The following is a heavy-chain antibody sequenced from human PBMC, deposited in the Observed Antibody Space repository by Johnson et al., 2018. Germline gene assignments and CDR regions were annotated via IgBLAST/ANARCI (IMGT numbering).Heavy chain of an antibody. D-gene: IGHD1-26*01. CDR3: AKAVGSGYDDMDV. Sequence: QVQLVQSGPGLVKPSESLSLTCTVSGSSITDDYWIWIRQPPGKGLEWIGYISYSGNTKYNPSLDSRVTISVDTSKTQFSLRLSSVTAADTAIYYCAKAVGSGYDDMDVWGKGTTVTVSS. J-gene: IGHJ6*03. CDR2: ISYSGNT. V-gene: IGHV4-59*01. CDR1: GSSITDDY.